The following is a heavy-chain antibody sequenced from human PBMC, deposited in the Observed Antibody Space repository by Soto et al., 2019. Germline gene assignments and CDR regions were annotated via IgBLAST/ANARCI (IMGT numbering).Heavy chain of an antibody. CDR2: ISNDGRGK. CDR3: ARDQCFGGGRSCYYFDF. Sequence: GGSLRLSCAASGFTFTTYAIHWVRQAPGKGLEWMAVISNDGRGKYYADSVKGRFTISRDNSKNTLYLQMNSLRSDDTAVYYCARDQCFGGGRSCYYFDFWGQGTLVTVSS. CDR1: GFTFTTYA. V-gene: IGHV3-30*04. D-gene: IGHD2-15*01. J-gene: IGHJ4*02.